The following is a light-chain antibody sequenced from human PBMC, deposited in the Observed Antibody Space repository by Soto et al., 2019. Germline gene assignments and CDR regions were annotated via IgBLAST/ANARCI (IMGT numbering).Light chain of an antibody. V-gene: IGLV2-14*01. CDR3: TSYTSSNTLV. CDR2: EVS. CDR1: SSDVGGYDY. Sequence: QSVLTQPASVSGSPGQSITISCIGSSSDVGGYDYVSWYQQHPGKAPKFMIYEVSNRPSGVSNRFSGSKSGNTASLTISGLQAEDEADYYCTSYTSSNTLVLGPGTKLTVL. J-gene: IGLJ1*01.